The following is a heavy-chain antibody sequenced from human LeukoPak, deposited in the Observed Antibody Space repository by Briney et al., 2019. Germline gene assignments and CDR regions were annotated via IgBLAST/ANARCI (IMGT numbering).Heavy chain of an antibody. CDR3: TKAPIVSCSGAFCYPFDS. CDR2: TVGGGSPNT. V-gene: IGHV3-23*01. Sequence: GGSLRLSCAASGFYFVNYAMSWVRQAPGKGLEWVSATVGGGSPNTYHADSVKGRFTISRDNSKNTLFLQMNSLRAEDTAIYYCTKAPIVSCSGAFCYPFDSWGQGTLATVSS. D-gene: IGHD2-15*01. CDR1: GFYFVNYA. J-gene: IGHJ4*02.